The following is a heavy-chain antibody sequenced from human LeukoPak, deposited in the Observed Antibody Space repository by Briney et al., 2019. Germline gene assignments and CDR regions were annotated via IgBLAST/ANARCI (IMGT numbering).Heavy chain of an antibody. CDR3: AKDANWNHGGGYMDV. V-gene: IGHV3-23*01. Sequence: AGGSLRLSCAASGFTFSSYAMSWVRQAPGKGLEWVSAISGSGGSTYYADSVNGRFTISRDNSKNTLYLQMNSLRAEDTAVYYCAKDANWNHGGGYMDVWGKGTTVSVSS. CDR1: GFTFSSYA. J-gene: IGHJ6*03. CDR2: ISGSGGST. D-gene: IGHD1-1*01.